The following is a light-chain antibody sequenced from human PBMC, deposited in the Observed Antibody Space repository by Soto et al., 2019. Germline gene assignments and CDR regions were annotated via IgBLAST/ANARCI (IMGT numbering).Light chain of an antibody. V-gene: IGKV1-5*03. CDR1: QTMSSW. CDR2: KAS. CDR3: QQYGSSLT. J-gene: IGKJ4*01. Sequence: DVQITQSPPTLCGSVGDRVTITVRASQTMSSWLAWYQQKPGKAPKLLIYKASTLKSGVPSRFSGSGSGTDFTLTISRLEPEDFAVYYCQQYGSSLTFGGGTKV.